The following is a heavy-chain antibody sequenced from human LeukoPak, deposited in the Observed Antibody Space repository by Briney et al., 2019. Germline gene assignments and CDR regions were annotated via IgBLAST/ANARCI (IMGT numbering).Heavy chain of an antibody. CDR2: IYSGGST. V-gene: IGHV3-66*01. Sequence: GGSLRLSCAASGFTVSSNYMSWVRQAPGKGLEWVSVIYSGGSTYYADSVKGRFTISRDNSKNTLYLQMNSLRAEDTAVYYCARGGYYDSSGSLFYWGQGTLVTVSS. CDR3: ARGGYYDSSGSLFY. J-gene: IGHJ4*02. D-gene: IGHD3-22*01. CDR1: GFTVSSNY.